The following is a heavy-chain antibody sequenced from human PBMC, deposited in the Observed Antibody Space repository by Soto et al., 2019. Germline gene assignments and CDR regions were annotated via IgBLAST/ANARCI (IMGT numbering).Heavy chain of an antibody. CDR1: GFTFSSYA. D-gene: IGHD3-10*01. Sequence: EVQLLESGGGLVQPGGSLRLSCAASGFTFSSYAMSWVRQAPGKGLEWVSTISGSGSSTYYADSVKGRFTISRDNSKNTLYLQMNSLRAEDTAVYYCAKDPPMVRGDPGWFDPWGQGTLVTVSS. V-gene: IGHV3-23*01. J-gene: IGHJ5*02. CDR3: AKDPPMVRGDPGWFDP. CDR2: ISGSGSST.